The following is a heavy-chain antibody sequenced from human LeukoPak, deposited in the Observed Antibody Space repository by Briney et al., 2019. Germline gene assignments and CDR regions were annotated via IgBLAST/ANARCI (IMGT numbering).Heavy chain of an antibody. CDR1: GYSISSGYY. CDR3: ARLGPVEMATIALDY. CDR2: IYHSGST. V-gene: IGHV4-38-2*02. D-gene: IGHD5-24*01. J-gene: IGHJ4*02. Sequence: SSETLSLTCTVSGYSISSGYYWGWIRQPPGRGLEWIGSIYHSGSTYYNPSLKSRVTISVDTSKNQFSLKLSSVTAADTAVYYCARLGPVEMATIALDYWGQGTLVTVSS.